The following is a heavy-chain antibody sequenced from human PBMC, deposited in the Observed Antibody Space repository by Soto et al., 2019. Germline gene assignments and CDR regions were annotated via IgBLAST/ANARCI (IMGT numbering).Heavy chain of an antibody. V-gene: IGHV4-59*08. CDR3: ARHPRTSGGERTFDY. CDR2: IHYSGTA. D-gene: IGHD2-21*01. CDR1: GDSVSNHF. J-gene: IGHJ4*02. Sequence: SETLSLTCTVSGDSVSNHFWSWIRQPPGKGLEWIAFIHYSGTANYNPSLKSRVTISVDTPKNQFSLRLTSVTAADTAVYYCARHPRTSGGERTFDYWGQGTMVTVSS.